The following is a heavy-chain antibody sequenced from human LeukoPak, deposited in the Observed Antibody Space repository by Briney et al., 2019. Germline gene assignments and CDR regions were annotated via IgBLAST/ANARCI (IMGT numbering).Heavy chain of an antibody. Sequence: SVKVSCKASGGTFSSYAISWVRQAPGQGLEWMGGIIPIFGTANYAQKFQGRVTITADESTSTAYMELSSLRSEDTAVYYCARASYYYGSGSLPNVDYYYYYMDVWGKGTTVTVSS. D-gene: IGHD3-10*01. CDR3: ARASYYYGSGSLPNVDYYYYYMDV. V-gene: IGHV1-69*13. J-gene: IGHJ6*03. CDR1: GGTFSSYA. CDR2: IIPIFGTA.